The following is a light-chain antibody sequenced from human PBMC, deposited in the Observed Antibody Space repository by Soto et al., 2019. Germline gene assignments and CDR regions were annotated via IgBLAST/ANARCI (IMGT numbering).Light chain of an antibody. Sequence: EIVLTQSPGTLSLSPGERATLSCRASQSVSSTYLAWYQQKPGQAPRLLIYGASSRATGIPDRFIGSGSGTDFTPTISRLEPEDVAVYYCQQYCSSPPITFGQGTRLEIK. V-gene: IGKV3-20*01. CDR2: GAS. CDR3: QQYCSSPPIT. J-gene: IGKJ5*01. CDR1: QSVSSTY.